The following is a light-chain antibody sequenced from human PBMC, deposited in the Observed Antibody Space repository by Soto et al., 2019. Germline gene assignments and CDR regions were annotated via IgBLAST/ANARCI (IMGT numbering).Light chain of an antibody. CDR1: QSVSSTY. V-gene: IGKV3-20*01. Sequence: EIVLTQSPCTLSLSPGERATLSCRASQSVSSTYLAWYQQRPGQAPRLLIYGASSRATGIPDRFIGSGSETDFTLTISRLEPEDFAVYYCQQYGSSPRTFGQGTKVDIK. CDR2: GAS. CDR3: QQYGSSPRT. J-gene: IGKJ1*01.